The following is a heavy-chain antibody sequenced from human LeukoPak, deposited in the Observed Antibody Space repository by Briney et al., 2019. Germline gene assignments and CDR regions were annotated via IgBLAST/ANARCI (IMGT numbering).Heavy chain of an antibody. CDR1: GGSFSGYY. D-gene: IGHD6-19*01. Sequence: SETLSLTCAVYGGSFSGYYWSWIRQPPGKGLEWIGEINHSGSTNYNPSLKSRVTISADTSKNQFSLKLSSVTAADTAVYYCATGSGWFHYWGQGTLVTVSS. CDR2: INHSGST. V-gene: IGHV4-34*01. J-gene: IGHJ4*02. CDR3: ATGSGWFHY.